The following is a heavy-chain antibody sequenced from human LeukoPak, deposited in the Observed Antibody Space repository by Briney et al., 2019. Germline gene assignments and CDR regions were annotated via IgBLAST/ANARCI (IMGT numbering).Heavy chain of an antibody. Sequence: GGSLRLSCAASGFTFTTYWRSWVRQAPGKGLEWVANINQDGTEKYYVDSVKGRFTISRDNAKNSLYLQMNSLRAEDTAVYYCARDGWADYWGQGTLVTVSS. CDR3: ARDGWADY. J-gene: IGHJ4*02. CDR2: INQDGTEK. V-gene: IGHV3-7*01. CDR1: GFTFTTYW. D-gene: IGHD3-16*01.